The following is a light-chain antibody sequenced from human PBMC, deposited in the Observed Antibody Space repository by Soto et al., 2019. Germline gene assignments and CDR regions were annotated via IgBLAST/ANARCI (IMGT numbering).Light chain of an antibody. Sequence: EILLTQSPSTLSLSPGEGVTLSCRASQSVTVNSLAWYQQKPGQAPRLLIYAASTRDTAVPDRFTGSGSGTDFALTISRLEPEDFDVYYCQQYGDSPLTFGPGTKVDLK. CDR1: QSVTVNS. J-gene: IGKJ3*01. CDR3: QQYGDSPLT. V-gene: IGKV3-20*01. CDR2: AAS.